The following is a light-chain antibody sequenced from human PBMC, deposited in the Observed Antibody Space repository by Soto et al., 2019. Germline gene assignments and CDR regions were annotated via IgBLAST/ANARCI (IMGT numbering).Light chain of an antibody. Sequence: EIVMTQSPATLSVSPGERATLSCRASQSVSSNLAWYQQKPGQAPRLHIYGASTRATGIPARFSGSGSGTEFTLTISSLQSEDFAVYYCQQYNNLPPWTFGQGTKVEIK. CDR1: QSVSSN. CDR2: GAS. CDR3: QQYNNLPPWT. V-gene: IGKV3-15*01. J-gene: IGKJ1*01.